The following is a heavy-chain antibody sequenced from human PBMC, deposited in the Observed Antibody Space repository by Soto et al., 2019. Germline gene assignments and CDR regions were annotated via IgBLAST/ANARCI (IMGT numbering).Heavy chain of an antibody. CDR1: GFTFSSYG. J-gene: IGHJ6*02. Sequence: GGSLRLSCAASGFTFSSYGMHWVRQAPGKGLEWVAVISYDGSNKYYADSVKGRFTISRDNSKNTLYLQMNSLRAEDTAVYYCAKEGRGMVRGVANYYYGMDVWGQGTTVTVSS. V-gene: IGHV3-30*18. CDR2: ISYDGSNK. D-gene: IGHD3-10*01. CDR3: AKEGRGMVRGVANYYYGMDV.